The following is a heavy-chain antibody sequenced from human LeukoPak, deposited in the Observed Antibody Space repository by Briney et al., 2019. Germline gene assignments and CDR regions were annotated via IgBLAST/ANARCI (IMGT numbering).Heavy chain of an antibody. CDR3: AKLIMRPTYYYDSSGYSYYFDY. J-gene: IGHJ4*02. CDR1: GFTFSSYA. V-gene: IGHV3-23*01. CDR2: ISGSGGST. D-gene: IGHD3-22*01. Sequence: GGSLRLSCAASGFTFSSYAMSWVRQAPGKGLEWVSAISGSGGSTYYADSVKGRFTISRDNSKNTLYLQMNSLRAEDTAVYYCAKLIMRPTYYYDSSGYSYYFDYWGQGTLVTVSS.